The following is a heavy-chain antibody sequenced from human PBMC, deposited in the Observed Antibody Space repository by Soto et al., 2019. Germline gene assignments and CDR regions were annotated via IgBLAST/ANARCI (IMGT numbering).Heavy chain of an antibody. CDR3: ARVRVGGSSGYVLYYGMDV. V-gene: IGHV4-39*07. Sequence: SETLSLTCTVSGGSMSSTTYYWGWIRQPPGKGLEWIGTIYYSGSTDYNPSLKSRVTISVDTSKNQFSLKLSSVTAADTAVYYCARVRVGGSSGYVLYYGMDVWGQGTTVTVSS. D-gene: IGHD3-22*01. CDR2: IYYSGST. CDR1: GGSMSSTTYY. J-gene: IGHJ6*02.